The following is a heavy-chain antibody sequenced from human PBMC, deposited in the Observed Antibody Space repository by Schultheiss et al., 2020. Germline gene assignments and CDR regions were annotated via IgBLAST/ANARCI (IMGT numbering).Heavy chain of an antibody. CDR3: ARAHYDNSGTIKAYYYGMDV. J-gene: IGHJ6*02. CDR1: GGTFSSYA. D-gene: IGHD3-10*01. Sequence: SVKVSCKASGGTFSSYAISWVRQAPGQGLEWMGGIIPIFGTANYAQKFQGRVTITADESTSTAYMELSSLRSEDTAVYYCARAHYDNSGTIKAYYYGMDVWGQGTTVTVS. V-gene: IGHV1-69*13. CDR2: IIPIFGTA.